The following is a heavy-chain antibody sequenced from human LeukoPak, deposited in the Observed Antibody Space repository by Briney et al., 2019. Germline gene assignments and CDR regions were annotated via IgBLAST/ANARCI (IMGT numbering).Heavy chain of an antibody. CDR1: GYTFTSYG. Sequence: ASVKVSCKASGYTFTSYGISWVRQAPGQGLEWMGWISAYNGNTNYAQKLQGRVTMTTDTSTSTAYMELRSLRSDDTAVYYCARDKYSSGWYERNAFDIWGQGTVVTVSS. D-gene: IGHD6-19*01. J-gene: IGHJ3*02. CDR3: ARDKYSSGWYERNAFDI. V-gene: IGHV1-18*01. CDR2: ISAYNGNT.